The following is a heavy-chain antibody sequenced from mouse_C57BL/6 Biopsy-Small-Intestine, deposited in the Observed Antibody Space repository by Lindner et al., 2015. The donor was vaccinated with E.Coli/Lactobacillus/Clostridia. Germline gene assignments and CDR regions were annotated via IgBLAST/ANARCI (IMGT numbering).Heavy chain of an antibody. CDR2: IYPGGGYT. CDR1: GYTFTNYW. CDR3: ARYGDYYGSRTLFDY. Sequence: VQLQESGAELVRPGTSVKMSCKASGYTFTNYWVGWAKQRPGHGLEWIGDIYPGGGYTNYNEKFKGKATLTADKSSSTAYMQFSSLTSEDSAIYYCARYGDYYGSRTLFDYWGQGTTLTVSS. V-gene: IGHV1-63*01. D-gene: IGHD1-1*01. J-gene: IGHJ2*01.